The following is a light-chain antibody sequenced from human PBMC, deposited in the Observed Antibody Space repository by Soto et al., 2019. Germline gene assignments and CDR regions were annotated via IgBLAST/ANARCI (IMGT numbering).Light chain of an antibody. CDR3: QQYGSSPFT. J-gene: IGKJ3*01. CDR2: GAS. V-gene: IGKV3-20*01. Sequence: EIVLTQSPGTLSLSPGERATLSCRASQSVSSSYLAWYQQKPGQAPRFLIYGASTRATGIPDRFSGSGSGTDFTLTISRLEPEDFAVYYCQQYGSSPFTFGPGTKVDIK. CDR1: QSVSSSY.